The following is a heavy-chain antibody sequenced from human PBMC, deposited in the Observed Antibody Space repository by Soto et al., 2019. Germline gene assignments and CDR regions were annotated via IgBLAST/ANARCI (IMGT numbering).Heavy chain of an antibody. Sequence: KTSETLSLTCAVYGGFLSESYWTGIRQPPGKGLEWIGEINHVGGTNYNPSLKSRVTMSVDTSQNQFSLRLISVTAADTAMYFCVRIRYQLPSSVLWLDPWGQGTPVTVSS. D-gene: IGHD3-16*01. J-gene: IGHJ5*02. V-gene: IGHV4-34*01. CDR1: GGFLSESY. CDR3: VRIRYQLPSSVLWLDP. CDR2: INHVGGT.